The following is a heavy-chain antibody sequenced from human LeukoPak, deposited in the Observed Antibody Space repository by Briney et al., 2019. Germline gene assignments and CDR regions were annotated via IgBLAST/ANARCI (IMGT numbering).Heavy chain of an antibody. CDR2: ISSGSSYI. CDR3: ARSFYDSSGYPNFDY. J-gene: IGHJ4*02. CDR1: GYTFSSYS. D-gene: IGHD3-22*01. Sequence: GGSLRLSCAASGYTFSSYSMNWVRQAPGKGLEWVSFISSGSSYIYYADSVEGRFTISRDNAKKSLYLQINSLRAEDTAVYFCARSFYDSSGYPNFDYWGQGPLVTVSS. V-gene: IGHV3-21*01.